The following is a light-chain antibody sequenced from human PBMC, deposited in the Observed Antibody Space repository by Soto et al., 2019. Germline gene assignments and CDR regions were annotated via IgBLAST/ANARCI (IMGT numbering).Light chain of an antibody. J-gene: IGKJ4*01. CDR1: QRVTFD. CDR3: QQYTNLET. V-gene: IGKV3-15*01. Sequence: EIVLTQSPATLSVSPGGSATLSCRASQRVTFDLAWYQQRPGQAPRLLTYGAFKRATGVPARFSGSGSGTEFTLTISGLESEDFAVYYCQQYTNLETFGGGTRVEIK. CDR2: GAF.